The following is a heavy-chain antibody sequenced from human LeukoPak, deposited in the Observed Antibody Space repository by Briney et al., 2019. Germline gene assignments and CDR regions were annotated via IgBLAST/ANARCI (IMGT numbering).Heavy chain of an antibody. CDR3: ARRCGGGGGSCYSGPLDI. Sequence: GESLKISCKGSGYSFTSYWIGWVRQMPGKGLEWMGIIYPGDSDTRYSPSFQGQVTISADNSISTAYLQWSSLKASDTAMYYCARRCGGGGGSCYSGPLDIWGQGTMVTVSS. CDR1: GYSFTSYW. V-gene: IGHV5-51*01. D-gene: IGHD2-15*01. J-gene: IGHJ3*02. CDR2: IYPGDSDT.